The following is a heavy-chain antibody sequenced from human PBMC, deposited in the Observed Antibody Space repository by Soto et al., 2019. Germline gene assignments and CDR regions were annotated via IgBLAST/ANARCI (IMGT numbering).Heavy chain of an antibody. CDR1: GGSFSGYY. V-gene: IGHV4-34*01. D-gene: IGHD3-22*01. Sequence: PSETLSLTCAVYGGSFSGYYWSWIRQPPGKGLEWIGEINHSGSTNYNPSLKSRVTISVDTSKNQFSLKLSSVTAADTAVYYCARDSISRGDYDSSGYYRDLYYYYGMDVSGQGTTVTVSS. CDR2: INHSGST. CDR3: ARDSISRGDYDSSGYYRDLYYYYGMDV. J-gene: IGHJ6*02.